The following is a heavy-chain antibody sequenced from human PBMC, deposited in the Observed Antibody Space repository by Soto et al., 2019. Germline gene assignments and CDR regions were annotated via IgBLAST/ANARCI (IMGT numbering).Heavy chain of an antibody. CDR3: ASYYGSENFYYNGIYY. D-gene: IGHD3-10*01. CDR2: IYYSGST. J-gene: IGHJ4*02. CDR1: GDSISSSNYY. V-gene: IGHV4-39*01. Sequence: SETLSLTCTVSGDSISSSNYYWGWIRQPPGKGLEWIGSIYYSGSTYYNPSLKSRVTISVDTSKNQFSLNLNSVTAADTAMYYCASYYGSENFYYNGIYYWGQGALVTVSS.